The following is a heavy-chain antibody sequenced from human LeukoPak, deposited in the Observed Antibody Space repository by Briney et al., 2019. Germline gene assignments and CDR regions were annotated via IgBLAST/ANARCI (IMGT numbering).Heavy chain of an antibody. CDR1: GFKFSSYW. V-gene: IGHV3-74*01. D-gene: IGHD5-24*01. CDR2: INTNGDSA. CDR3: VRDNAYTFDY. Sequence: PGGALRLSCAVSGFKFSSYWMNWLRQVPGEGLMWVAHINTNGDSANYADSVKGRFTISRDNAKSTLSLQMNILRAEDTAIYYCVRDNAYTFDYWGQGTLVTVSS. J-gene: IGHJ4*03.